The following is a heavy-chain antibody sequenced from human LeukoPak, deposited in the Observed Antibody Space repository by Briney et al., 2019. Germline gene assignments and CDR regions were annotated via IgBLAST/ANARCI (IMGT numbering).Heavy chain of an antibody. Sequence: GGSLRLSCAASGFTFSSYSMNWVRQAPGKGLEWVSSISSSSSYIYYADSVKGRFTISRDDAKNSLYLQMNSLRAEDTAVYYCARDPPRGSCIDYWGQGTLVTVSS. CDR1: GFTFSSYS. CDR2: ISSSSSYI. D-gene: IGHD2-15*01. J-gene: IGHJ4*02. V-gene: IGHV3-21*01. CDR3: ARDPPRGSCIDY.